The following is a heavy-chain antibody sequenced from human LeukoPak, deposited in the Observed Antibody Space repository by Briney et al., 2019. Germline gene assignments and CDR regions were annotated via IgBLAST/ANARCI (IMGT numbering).Heavy chain of an antibody. V-gene: IGHV3-23*01. J-gene: IGHJ4*02. CDR1: GIILSNYG. CDR2: ISDSGGSK. CDR3: AKRGVVTRVILVGFHKEAYYFDS. D-gene: IGHD3-10*01. Sequence: PGGSLRLSCSVSGIILSNYGMIWVRQAPGKGLQWVAGISDSGGSKNSADSVKGAFTISRDNPNTTQYLKMNSLRAEDTPVYFGAKRGVVTRVILVGFHKEAYYFDSRGQGALVTVSS.